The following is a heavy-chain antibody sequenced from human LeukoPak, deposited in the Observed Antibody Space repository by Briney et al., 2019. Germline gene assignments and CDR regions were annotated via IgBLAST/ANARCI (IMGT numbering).Heavy chain of an antibody. V-gene: IGHV3-30*03. CDR2: ITYDGSLK. J-gene: IGHJ3*02. CDR3: AINSDFWSGYHRSPNDASDI. CDR1: GFTFASYG. D-gene: IGHD3-3*01. Sequence: GGSLRLSCAASGFTFASYGFHWVRQAPGKGLEWVAVITYDGSLKKYGDSVKGRFTISRDNWKNTLYLQMNSLRVEDTALYYCAINSDFWSGYHRSPNDASDIWGQGSLVTVSS.